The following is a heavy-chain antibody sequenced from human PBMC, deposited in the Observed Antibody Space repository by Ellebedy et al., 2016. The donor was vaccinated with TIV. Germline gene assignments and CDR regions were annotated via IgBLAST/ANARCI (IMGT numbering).Heavy chain of an antibody. CDR3: ARHLGPLWGRADY. Sequence: ASVKVSCKGSGYSFTSYWTGWVRQMPGKGLEWMGIIYPGDSDTRYSPSFQGQVTISADKSISTAYLQWSSLKASDTARYYCARHLGPLWGRADYWGQGTLVTVSS. V-gene: IGHV5-51*01. CDR2: IYPGDSDT. CDR1: GYSFTSYW. D-gene: IGHD3-16*01. J-gene: IGHJ4*02.